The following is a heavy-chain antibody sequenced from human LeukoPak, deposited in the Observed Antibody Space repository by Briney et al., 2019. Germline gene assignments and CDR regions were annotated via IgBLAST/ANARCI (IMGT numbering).Heavy chain of an antibody. D-gene: IGHD4-17*01. CDR1: GGSFSGYY. J-gene: IGHJ5*02. CDR3: ASGDYDYNWFDP. CDR2: INHSGST. Sequence: SETLSLTCAVYGGSFSGYYWSWFRQPPGKGLEWIGEINHSGSTNYNPSLKSRVTISVDTSKNQFSLKLSSVTAADTAVYYCASGDYDYNWFDPWGQGTLVTVSS. V-gene: IGHV4-34*01.